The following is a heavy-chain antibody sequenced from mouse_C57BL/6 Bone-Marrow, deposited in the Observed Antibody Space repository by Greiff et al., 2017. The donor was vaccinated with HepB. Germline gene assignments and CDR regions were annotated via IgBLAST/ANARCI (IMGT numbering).Heavy chain of an antibody. CDR2: IYPRDGST. V-gene: IGHV1-78*01. CDR1: GYTFTDHT. D-gene: IGHD2-5*01. J-gene: IGHJ4*01. Sequence: QVQLQQSDAELVKPGASVKISCKVSGYTFTDHTIHWMKQRPEQGLEWIGYIYPRDGSTKYNEKFKGKATLTADKSSSTTYMQLNSLTSEDSAVYFCEYFAYDSNYAMDYWGQGTSVTVSS. CDR3: EYFAYDSNYAMDY.